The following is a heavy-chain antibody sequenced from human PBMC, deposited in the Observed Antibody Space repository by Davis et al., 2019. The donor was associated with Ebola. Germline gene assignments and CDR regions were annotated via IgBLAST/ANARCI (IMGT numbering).Heavy chain of an antibody. Sequence: PGGSLRLSCAASGFTFSSYGIHWVRQAPVKGLEWVAVISHDGSNTYYADSVKGRFTISRDNYESTLYLQMNSLRAEDTAVYYCTREDWGSSYFDFWGQGTLVTVSS. V-gene: IGHV3-30*19. D-gene: IGHD7-27*01. CDR1: GFTFSSYG. J-gene: IGHJ4*02. CDR3: TREDWGSSYFDF. CDR2: ISHDGSNT.